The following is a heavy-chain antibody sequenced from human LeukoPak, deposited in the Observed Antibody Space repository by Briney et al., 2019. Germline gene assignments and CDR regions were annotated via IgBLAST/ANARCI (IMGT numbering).Heavy chain of an antibody. CDR3: ASLSTVTTHYYYMDV. V-gene: IGHV1-8*01. Sequence: GASVKVSCKASGYTFTSYHINWVRQATGQGLEWMGRMNPNSGNTGYAQKFQGRVTMTRNTSISTAYMELSSLRSEDTAVYYCASLSTVTTHYYYMDVWGKGTTVTVSS. CDR1: GYTFTSYH. D-gene: IGHD4-17*01. CDR2: MNPNSGNT. J-gene: IGHJ6*03.